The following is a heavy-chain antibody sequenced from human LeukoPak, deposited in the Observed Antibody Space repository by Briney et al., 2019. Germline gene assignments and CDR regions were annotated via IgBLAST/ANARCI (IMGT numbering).Heavy chain of an antibody. V-gene: IGHV3-9*01. CDR3: AKALLHYDILTGPDY. CDR1: GFTFDDHA. Sequence: GGSLRLSCAASGFTFDDHAMHWVRQAPGKGLEWVSGISWNSGSIGYADSVKGRFTISRDNAKNSLYLQMNSLRAEDTALYYCAKALLHYDILTGPDYWGQGTLVTVSS. J-gene: IGHJ4*02. D-gene: IGHD3-9*01. CDR2: ISWNSGSI.